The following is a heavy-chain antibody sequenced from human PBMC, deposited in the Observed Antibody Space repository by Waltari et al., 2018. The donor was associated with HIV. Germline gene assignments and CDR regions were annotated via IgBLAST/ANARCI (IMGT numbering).Heavy chain of an antibody. Sequence: QVQLQASGPGLVKPSETLSLTCTVSGGSISSYYWSWIRQPPGKGLEWIGYISYSGSTNYNPSLKSRVTISLDTSKNQFSLKLNSVTASDTAVYYCATTGMSSSWHDYWGLGTLVTVSS. CDR1: GGSISSYY. D-gene: IGHD6-13*01. CDR2: ISYSGST. CDR3: ATTGMSSSWHDY. J-gene: IGHJ4*02. V-gene: IGHV4-59*08.